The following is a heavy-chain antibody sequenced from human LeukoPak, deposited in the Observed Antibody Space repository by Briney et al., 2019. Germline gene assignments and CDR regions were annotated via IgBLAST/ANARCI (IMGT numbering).Heavy chain of an antibody. V-gene: IGHV7-4-1*02. Sequence: ASVKVSCKASGYTFTSYAMNWVRQAPGQGLEWMGWINTNTGNPTYAQGFTGRFVFSLDTSVSTAYLQISSLKAEDTAVYYCARSYSSSWYDEYYYYYYYMDVWGKGTTVTVSS. CDR3: ARSYSSSWYDEYYYYYYYMDV. J-gene: IGHJ6*03. D-gene: IGHD6-13*01. CDR1: GYTFTSYA. CDR2: INTNTGNP.